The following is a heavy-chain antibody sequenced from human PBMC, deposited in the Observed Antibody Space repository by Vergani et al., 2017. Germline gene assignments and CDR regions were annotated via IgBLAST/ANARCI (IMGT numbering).Heavy chain of an antibody. Sequence: EVQLVESGGGLVKPGGSLRLSCAASGFTFSSYSMNWVRQAPGKGLEWVSSISSSSSYIYYADSVKGRVTISRDNAKNSLYLQMNSLRAEDTAVYYCAGSWEIVLRGPGYYYYMDVWGKGTTVTVSS. V-gene: IGHV3-21*01. CDR1: GFTFSSYS. D-gene: IGHD2-8*01. CDR3: AGSWEIVLRGPGYYYYMDV. J-gene: IGHJ6*03. CDR2: ISSSSSYI.